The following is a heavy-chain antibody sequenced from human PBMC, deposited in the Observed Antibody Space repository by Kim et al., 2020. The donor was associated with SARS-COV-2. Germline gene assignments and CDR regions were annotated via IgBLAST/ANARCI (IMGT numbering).Heavy chain of an antibody. CDR2: INHSGST. J-gene: IGHJ4*02. Sequence: SETLSLTCAVYGGSFSGYYWSWIRQPPGKGLEWIWEINHSGSTNYNPSLKSRVTISVDTSKNQFSLKLSSVTAADTAVYYCARGRGGTHFDYWGQGTLVTVPS. V-gene: IGHV4-34*01. D-gene: IGHD1-7*01. CDR3: ARGRGGTHFDY. CDR1: GGSFSGYY.